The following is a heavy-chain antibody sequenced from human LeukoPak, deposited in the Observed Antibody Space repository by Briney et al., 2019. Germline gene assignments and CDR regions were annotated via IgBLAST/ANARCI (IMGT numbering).Heavy chain of an antibody. CDR2: INSDGSST. CDR1: GFTFSSYW. J-gene: IGHJ5*02. Sequence: GGSLRLSCAASGFTFSSYWMHWVRHAPGKGLVWVSRINSDGSSTRYADSVKGRFTISRDNAKNTLYLQMNSLRAEDTAVYYCARWYYYETSGLYYGSFDNWGQGTLVTVSS. V-gene: IGHV3-74*01. D-gene: IGHD3-22*01. CDR3: ARWYYYETSGLYYGSFDN.